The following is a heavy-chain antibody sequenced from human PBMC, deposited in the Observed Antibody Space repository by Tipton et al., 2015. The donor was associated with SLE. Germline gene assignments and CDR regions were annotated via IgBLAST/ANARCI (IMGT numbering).Heavy chain of an antibody. V-gene: IGHV3-13*01. CDR2: IVPVDDT. D-gene: IGHD6-19*01. CDR3: AREVYSSVWTPKGYFDL. J-gene: IGHJ2*01. CDR1: GFLFSKYD. Sequence: SLRLSCAASGFLFSKYDMHWVRQRPGKGLEWVSGIVPVDDTNYSGSVKGRFTIFRENSKNTLYLQMNSLRAGDTAVYYCAREVYSSVWTPKGYFDLWGRGTPVTVSS.